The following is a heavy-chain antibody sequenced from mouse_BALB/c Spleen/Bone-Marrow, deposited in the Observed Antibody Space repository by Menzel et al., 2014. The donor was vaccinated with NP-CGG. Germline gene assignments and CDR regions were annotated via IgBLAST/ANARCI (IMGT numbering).Heavy chain of an antibody. CDR1: GFDFSRYW. Sequence: DVKLVESGGGLVQPGRSLKPSCAASGFDFSRYWMNWVRQAPGKGLEWIGEINPDSSTINYTPSLKDKFIISRDNAKNTLYLQMSKVRSGDTALYYCARPYYRYLYFDYWGQGTTLTVSS. CDR3: ARPYYRYLYFDY. D-gene: IGHD2-14*01. V-gene: IGHV4-1*02. J-gene: IGHJ2*01. CDR2: INPDSSTI.